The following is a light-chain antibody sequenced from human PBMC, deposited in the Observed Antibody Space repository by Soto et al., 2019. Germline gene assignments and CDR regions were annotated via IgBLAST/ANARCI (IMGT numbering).Light chain of an antibody. V-gene: IGLV2-14*01. CDR1: NSDIGGYNF. CDR3: CSYTTSSTRV. Sequence: QSALTQPASVSGSPGQSITISCIGTNSDIGGYNFVSWYQQHPGKAPKLMIYEVSNRPSGVSNRFSGSKSGNTASLTISGLQAEDEADYYCCSYTTSSTRVFGTGTKVTVL. J-gene: IGLJ1*01. CDR2: EVS.